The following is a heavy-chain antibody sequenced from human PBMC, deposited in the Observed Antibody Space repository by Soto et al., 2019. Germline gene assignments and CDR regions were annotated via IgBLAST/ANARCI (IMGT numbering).Heavy chain of an antibody. V-gene: IGHV3-53*01. CDR2: IYTSGTT. D-gene: IGHD3-9*01. Sequence: EVELVESGGGLIQPGGSLRLSCIASGLTLSHYYMTWVRQAPGKGLEWVSIIYTSGTTYYADHAKGRFTISRDTSRTTLYLQMNNLRAEDTAVYSCASGLGPFFDSWGQGTLVTVSS. CDR1: GLTLSHYY. CDR3: ASGLGPFFDS. J-gene: IGHJ4*02.